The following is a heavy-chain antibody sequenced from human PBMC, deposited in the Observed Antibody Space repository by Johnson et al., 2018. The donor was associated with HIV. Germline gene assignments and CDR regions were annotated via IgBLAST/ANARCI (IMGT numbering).Heavy chain of an antibody. V-gene: IGHV3-53*01. CDR1: GFTLNSYA. CDR3: ARVIPGNWVGGFDV. CDR2: IYSGGST. J-gene: IGHJ3*01. D-gene: IGHD7-27*01. Sequence: EVQLVESGGGLIQPGGSLRLSCAASGFTLNSYAMSWVRQGPGKGLEWVSGIYSGGSTYYADPVEGRFTISRDNSKNKLYLQMNSLRAEDTAMYYCARVIPGNWVGGFDVWGQGTMVSVSS.